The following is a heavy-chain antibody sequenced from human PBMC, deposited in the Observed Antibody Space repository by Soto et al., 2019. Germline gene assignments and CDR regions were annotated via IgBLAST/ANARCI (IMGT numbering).Heavy chain of an antibody. CDR1: GYTFTSYA. Sequence: VASVKVSCKASGYTFTSYAMHWVRQAPGQRLEWMGWINAGNGNTKYSQKFQGRVTITRDTSASTAYMELSSLRSEDTAVYYCARGGDYYYYYYMDVWGKGTTVTVSS. V-gene: IGHV1-3*01. D-gene: IGHD7-27*01. J-gene: IGHJ6*03. CDR3: ARGGDYYYYYYMDV. CDR2: INAGNGNT.